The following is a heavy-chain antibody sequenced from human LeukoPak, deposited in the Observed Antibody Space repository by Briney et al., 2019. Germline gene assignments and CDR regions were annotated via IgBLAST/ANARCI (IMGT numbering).Heavy chain of an antibody. CDR1: GVTFSTYA. V-gene: IGHV3-23*01. Sequence: GGSLRLSCAASGVTFSTYAMSWVRQAPGKGLEWVSVINGRGINTYYADSVKGRFTISRDNSKNTLYLQMNSLRAEDTAVYYCARLLGIAAAIDFWGQGTLVTVSS. CDR3: ARLLGIAAAIDF. J-gene: IGHJ4*02. CDR2: INGRGINT. D-gene: IGHD6-13*01.